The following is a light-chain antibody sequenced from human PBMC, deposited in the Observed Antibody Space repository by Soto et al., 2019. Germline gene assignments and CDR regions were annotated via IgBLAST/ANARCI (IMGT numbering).Light chain of an antibody. J-gene: IGKJ1*01. CDR2: GAS. CDR1: QSVSSSY. Sequence: EIVLTQSPGTLSLSPGERATLSCRASQSVSSSYLAWYQQKPGQAPRLLIYGASSRAIGIPDRFSGSGSGTDFTLTISSLQSEDFAVYYCQQYNNWPRTFGQGTKVEIK. V-gene: IGKV3-20*01. CDR3: QQYNNWPRT.